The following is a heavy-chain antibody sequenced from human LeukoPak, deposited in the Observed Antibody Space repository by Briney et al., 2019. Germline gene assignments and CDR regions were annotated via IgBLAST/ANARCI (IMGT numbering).Heavy chain of an antibody. Sequence: SQTLSLTCTVSGGSISSGGYYWSWIHQHPGKGLEWIGYIYYSGSTYYNPSLKSRVTISVDTSKNQFSLKLSSVTAADTAVYYCARGNIVVVPAQYNWFDPWGQGTLVTVSS. CDR1: GGSISSGGYY. D-gene: IGHD2-2*01. J-gene: IGHJ5*02. CDR2: IYYSGST. V-gene: IGHV4-31*03. CDR3: ARGNIVVVPAQYNWFDP.